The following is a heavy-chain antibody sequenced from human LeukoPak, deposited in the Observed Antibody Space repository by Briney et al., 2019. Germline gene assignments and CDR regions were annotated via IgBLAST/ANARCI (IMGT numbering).Heavy chain of an antibody. D-gene: IGHD3-10*01. J-gene: IGHJ4*02. CDR3: ASHQDYYYGSGSYFASFGY. Sequence: QPGGSLRLSCAASGFTFSSYAMSWVRQAPGKGLEWVSAISGSGGSTYYADSVKGRFTISRDNSKNTLYLQMNSLRAEDTAVYYCASHQDYYYGSGSYFASFGYWGQGTLVTVSS. V-gene: IGHV3-23*01. CDR2: ISGSGGST. CDR1: GFTFSSYA.